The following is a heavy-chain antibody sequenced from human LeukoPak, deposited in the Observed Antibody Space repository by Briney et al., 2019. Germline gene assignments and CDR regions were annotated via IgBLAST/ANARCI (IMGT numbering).Heavy chain of an antibody. J-gene: IGHJ4*02. D-gene: IGHD3-3*01. Sequence: GASVKVSCKASGYTFTGYYMHWVRQAPGQGLEWMGWINPNSGGTNYAQKFQGRVTMTRDTSISTAYMELSRLRSDDTAVYYCARGLWSGYYRYFDYWGQGTLVTVSS. V-gene: IGHV1-2*02. CDR3: ARGLWSGYYRYFDY. CDR2: INPNSGGT. CDR1: GYTFTGYY.